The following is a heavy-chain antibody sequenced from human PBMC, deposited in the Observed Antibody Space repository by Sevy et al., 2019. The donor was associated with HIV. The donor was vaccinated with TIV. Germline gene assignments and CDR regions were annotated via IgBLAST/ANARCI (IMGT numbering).Heavy chain of an antibody. CDR1: GYTLTELS. D-gene: IGHD6-13*01. CDR2: FDPEDGET. V-gene: IGHV1-24*01. Sequence: ASVKVSCKVSGYTLTELSMHWVRQAPGKGLEWMGGFDPEDGETIYAQKFQGRVTMTEDTSTDTAYMGLSSLRSEDTAVYYCATRGRIAEPLYYYYGMDVWGQGTTVTVSS. J-gene: IGHJ6*02. CDR3: ATRGRIAEPLYYYYGMDV.